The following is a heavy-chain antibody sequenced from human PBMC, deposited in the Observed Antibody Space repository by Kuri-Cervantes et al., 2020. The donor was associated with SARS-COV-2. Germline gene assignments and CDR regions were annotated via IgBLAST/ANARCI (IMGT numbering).Heavy chain of an antibody. CDR2: IYYSGST. CDR3: AYSIAATSRWFGP. D-gene: IGHD6-13*01. V-gene: IGHV4-59*01. CDR1: GFTFSNAW. J-gene: IGHJ5*02. Sequence: GSLRLSCAASGFTFSNAWMNWVRQAPGKGLEWIGNIYYSGSTNYNPSLKSRVTISVDTSKNQFSLKVRSVTAADTAVYYCAYSIAATSRWFGPWGQGTLVTVSS.